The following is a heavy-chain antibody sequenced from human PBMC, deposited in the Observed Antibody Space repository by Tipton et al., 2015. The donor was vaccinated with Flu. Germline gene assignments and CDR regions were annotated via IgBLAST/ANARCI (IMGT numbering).Heavy chain of an antibody. CDR2: IYHSGST. Sequence: TLSLTCAVSGYSISSGYYWGWIRQPPGKGLEWIGSIYHSGSTYYNPSLKSRVTISVDTSKSQFSLKLSSVTAADTAVYYCARALVAGTGPLFDYWGQGTLVTVSS. D-gene: IGHD6-19*01. CDR3: ARALVAGTGPLFDY. V-gene: IGHV4-38-2*01. CDR1: GYSISSGYY. J-gene: IGHJ4*02.